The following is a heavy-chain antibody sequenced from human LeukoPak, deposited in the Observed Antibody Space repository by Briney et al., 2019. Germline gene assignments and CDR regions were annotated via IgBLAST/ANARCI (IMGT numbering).Heavy chain of an antibody. Sequence: ASVKVSCKASGYTFTGYFLHWVRQAPGQGLEWMGWINPNSGGTNSAQKFQGMVTMTRDTSISTAYMELSRLTSDDTAVYYCARGGATIFGVVIILFDYWGQGTLVTVSS. CDR3: ARGGATIFGVVIILFDY. D-gene: IGHD3-3*01. J-gene: IGHJ4*02. V-gene: IGHV1-2*02. CDR1: GYTFTGYF. CDR2: INPNSGGT.